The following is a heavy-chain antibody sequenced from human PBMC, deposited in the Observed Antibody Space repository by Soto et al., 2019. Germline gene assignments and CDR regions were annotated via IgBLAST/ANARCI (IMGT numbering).Heavy chain of an antibody. J-gene: IGHJ5*02. D-gene: IGHD6-13*01. Sequence: QLQLQESGPGVVKPSETLSLTCSVSGGTISNGSYYWGWIRQTPGRGLEWIASMYHGGITYSNPSLRRRVTISFDTYKRHCSLSLTSVTAADTAVYYCARRGVSAAATIWFDPWGQGTLVTVSS. CDR3: ARRGVSAAATIWFDP. CDR1: GGTISNGSYY. CDR2: MYHGGIT. V-gene: IGHV4-39*02.